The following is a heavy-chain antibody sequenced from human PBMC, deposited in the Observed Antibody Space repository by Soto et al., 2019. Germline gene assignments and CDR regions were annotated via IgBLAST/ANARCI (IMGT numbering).Heavy chain of an antibody. CDR2: VSRAGTYT. V-gene: IGHV3-23*01. J-gene: IGHJ5*02. CDR1: GFTFSSYA. CDR3: VKYTVTEDLGES. Sequence: EVQLLESGGDVVRPGGSLRLSCAASGFTFSSYAMGWVRQAPGKGLEWVAGVSRAGTYTYYAASVRGPFSISLDNSRDTVVLYMNALRGDEPAVYFCVKYTVTEDLGESWGQGTLVSVSS. D-gene: IGHD3-16*01.